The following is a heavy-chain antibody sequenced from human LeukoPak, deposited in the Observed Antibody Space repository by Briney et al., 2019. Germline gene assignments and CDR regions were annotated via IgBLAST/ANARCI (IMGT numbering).Heavy chain of an antibody. J-gene: IGHJ6*04. V-gene: IGHV1-69*06. CDR1: GGTFSSYA. Sequence: SVKVSCKASGGTFSSYAISWVRQAPGQGLELMGGIIPIFGTANYAQKFQGRVTITADKSTSTAYMELSSLRSEDTAVYYCARSMVRGEGYYYYGMDVWGKGTTVTVSS. D-gene: IGHD3-10*01. CDR3: ARSMVRGEGYYYYGMDV. CDR2: IIPIFGTA.